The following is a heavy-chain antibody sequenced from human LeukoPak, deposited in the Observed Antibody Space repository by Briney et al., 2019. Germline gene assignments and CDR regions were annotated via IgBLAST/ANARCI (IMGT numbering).Heavy chain of an antibody. J-gene: IGHJ4*02. CDR1: GFTFDDYA. D-gene: IGHD5-18*01. CDR2: ISWNSGSI. CDR3: AKVAVWDTAMVTLDPNYFDY. V-gene: IGHV3-9*01. Sequence: GGSLRLSCAASGFTFDDYAMHWVRQAPGKGLEWVSGISWNSGSIGYADSVKGRFTISRDNAKNSLYLQMNSLRAEDTALYYCAKVAVWDTAMVTLDPNYFDYWGQGTLVTVSS.